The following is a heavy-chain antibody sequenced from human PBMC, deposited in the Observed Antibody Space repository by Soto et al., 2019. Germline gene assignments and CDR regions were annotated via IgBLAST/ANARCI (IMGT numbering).Heavy chain of an antibody. Sequence: PSETLSLTCTVSGGSVSSGSYYWSWIRQPPGKGLEWIGYIYYSGSTNYNPSLKSRVTISVDTSKNQFSVKLSSVTAADTAVYYCARDFEVRDHYGNHCYPMDVCGQGATVTVSS. CDR3: ARDFEVRDHYGNHCYPMDV. CDR2: IYYSGST. V-gene: IGHV4-61*01. D-gene: IGHD3-10*01. J-gene: IGHJ6*02. CDR1: GGSVSSGSYY.